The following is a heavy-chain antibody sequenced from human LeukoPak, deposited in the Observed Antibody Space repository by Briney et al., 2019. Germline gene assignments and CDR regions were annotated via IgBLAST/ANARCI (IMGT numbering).Heavy chain of an antibody. CDR1: GFTFGSYS. CDR2: ISSSSSYI. J-gene: IGHJ4*02. V-gene: IGHV3-21*01. Sequence: GGSLRLSCAASGFTFGSYSMNWVRQAPGMGLEWVSSISSSSSYIYYADSVKGRFTISRDNAKSSLYLQMNSLRAEDTAVYYCARASVVPAATGSDYWGQGTLVTVSS. D-gene: IGHD2-2*01. CDR3: ARASVVPAATGSDY.